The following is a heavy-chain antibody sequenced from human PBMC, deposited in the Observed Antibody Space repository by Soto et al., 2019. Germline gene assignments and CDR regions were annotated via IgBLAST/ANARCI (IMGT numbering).Heavy chain of an antibody. V-gene: IGHV3-21*01. CDR1: GFTFSSYS. J-gene: IGHJ6*02. D-gene: IGHD1-26*01. CDR2: ISSSSSYI. Sequence: EVQLVESGGGLVKPGGSLRLSCAASGFTFSSYSMNWVRQAPGKGLEWVSSISSSSSYIYYADSVKGRVTISSDNAKNSVYLQMKSLRDEDTAVYYCARDSVIVGATTNYYYGMDVWGQGTMVTVSS. CDR3: ARDSVIVGATTNYYYGMDV.